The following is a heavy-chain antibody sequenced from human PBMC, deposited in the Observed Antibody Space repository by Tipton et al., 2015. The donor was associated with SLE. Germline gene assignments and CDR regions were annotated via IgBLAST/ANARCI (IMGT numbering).Heavy chain of an antibody. CDR1: GFTFSSYD. D-gene: IGHD6-19*01. CDR3: ARAPGIAVAGTGAFDI. V-gene: IGHV3-13*01. Sequence: SLRLSCAASGFTFSSYDMHWVRQATGKGLEWVSAIGTAGDTYYPGSVKGRFTISRENAKNSLYLQMNSLRAEDTAVYYCARAPGIAVAGTGAFDIWGQGTMVSFSS. CDR2: IGTAGDT. J-gene: IGHJ3*02.